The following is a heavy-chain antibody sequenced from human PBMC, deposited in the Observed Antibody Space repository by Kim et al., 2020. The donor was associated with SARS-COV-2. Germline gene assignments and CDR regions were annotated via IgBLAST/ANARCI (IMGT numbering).Heavy chain of an antibody. CDR3: ARDLRVPGATGGE. CDR2: IIPIFGTA. CDR1: GGTFSSYA. J-gene: IGHJ4*02. Sequence: SVKVSCKASGGTFSSYAISWVRQAPGQGLEWMGGIIPIFGTANYAQKFQGRVTITADESTSTAYMELSSLRSEDTAVYYCARDLRVPGATGGEWGQGTLVTVSS. D-gene: IGHD2-8*02. V-gene: IGHV1-69*13.